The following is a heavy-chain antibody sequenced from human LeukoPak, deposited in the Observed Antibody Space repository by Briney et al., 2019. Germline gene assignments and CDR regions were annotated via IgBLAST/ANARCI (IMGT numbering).Heavy chain of an antibody. Sequence: PGGSLRLSCAASGFTFSSYAMSWVRQAPGKGLEWVSAISGSGGSTYYADSVKGRFTISRDNSKSTLYLQMNSLRAEDTAVYYCAKRIAVAGHFDYWGQGTLVTVSS. CDR2: ISGSGGST. V-gene: IGHV3-23*01. CDR3: AKRIAVAGHFDY. J-gene: IGHJ4*02. CDR1: GFTFSSYA. D-gene: IGHD6-19*01.